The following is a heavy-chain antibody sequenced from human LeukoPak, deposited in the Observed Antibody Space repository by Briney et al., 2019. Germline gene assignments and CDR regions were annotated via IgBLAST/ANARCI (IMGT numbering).Heavy chain of an antibody. CDR3: ARQLGSGWYGDRYFQH. J-gene: IGHJ1*01. CDR1: GGSISSSSFY. D-gene: IGHD6-19*01. V-gene: IGHV4-39*01. Sequence: KTSETLSLTCTVSGGSISSSSFYWGWIRPPPGKGLEWIGSIYYSGTTYYKPSLKSRVTISVDRSKNQFSLNLSSVTAADTAVYYCARQLGSGWYGDRYFQHWGQGTLVTVSS. CDR2: IYYSGTT.